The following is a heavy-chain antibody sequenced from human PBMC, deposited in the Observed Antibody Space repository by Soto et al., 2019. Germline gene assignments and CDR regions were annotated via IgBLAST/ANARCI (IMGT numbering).Heavy chain of an antibody. CDR1: GDSISSNSAA. V-gene: IGHV6-1*01. Sequence: PSQTLSLTCAISGDSISSNSAAWNWIRQSPSRGFEWLGRTYYRSRWYHDYAVSVKSRIIINPDTSKNQVSLQLNSVTPDDTAVYCGASYRYDCWGQGTVVTVSS. D-gene: IGHD4-4*01. J-gene: IGHJ4*02. CDR3: ASYRYDC. CDR2: TYYRSRWYH.